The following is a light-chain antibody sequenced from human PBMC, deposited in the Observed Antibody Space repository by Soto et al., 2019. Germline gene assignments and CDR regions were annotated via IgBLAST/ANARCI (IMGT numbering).Light chain of an antibody. CDR2: LRS. CDR3: MQVLQAPCT. V-gene: IGKV2-28*01. Sequence: DLVMTQSPLSLPVTPGEPASISCRSSQSLLHSNGYNYLDWYLQKPGQSPQLLIYLRSNRASGVPDRFSGSGSGTDFTLKISRVEAEDFGVYYCMQVLQAPCTFGQGTKLEIK. J-gene: IGKJ2*02. CDR1: QSLLHSNGYNY.